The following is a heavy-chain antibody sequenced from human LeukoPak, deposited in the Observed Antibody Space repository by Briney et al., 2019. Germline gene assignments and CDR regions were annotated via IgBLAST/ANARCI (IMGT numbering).Heavy chain of an antibody. V-gene: IGHV1-2*04. CDR3: ARANSGSYYGY. D-gene: IGHD1-26*01. J-gene: IGHJ4*02. Sequence: ASVKVSCKASGYSFTGYYIHWVRQAPGQGLEWMGWINPNSGGTNYAQKFQGWVTMTRDTSISTAYMELSRLRSDDTAVYYCARANSGSYYGYWGQGTLVTVSS. CDR1: GYSFTGYY. CDR2: INPNSGGT.